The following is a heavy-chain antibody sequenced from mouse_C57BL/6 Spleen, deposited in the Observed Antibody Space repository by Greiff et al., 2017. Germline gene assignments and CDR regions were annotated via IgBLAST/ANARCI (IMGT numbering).Heavy chain of an antibody. J-gene: IGHJ2*01. Sequence: QVQLKQSGAELVRPGASVTLSCKASGYTFTDYEMHWVKQTPVHGLEWIGAIDPETGVTAYNQKFKGKAILTAAKSSSTAYMELRSLTSEDSAVYYCTRDGYYNYWGQGTTLTVSS. D-gene: IGHD2-3*01. CDR1: GYTFTDYE. CDR3: TRDGYYNY. V-gene: IGHV1-15*01. CDR2: IDPETGVT.